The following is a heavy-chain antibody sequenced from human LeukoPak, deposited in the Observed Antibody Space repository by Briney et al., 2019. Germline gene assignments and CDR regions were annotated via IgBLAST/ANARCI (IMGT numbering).Heavy chain of an antibody. Sequence: GGSLRLSCAASGFNSRTYGLHWVRQAPDKGLDWVATISYDGSSKYFADSVKGRFSISRDNSKNTMNLQMNSLRPDDTAVYYCAKSYHDYSNYFFGMDVWGHGTTVTVSS. CDR1: GFNSRTYG. V-gene: IGHV3-30*18. D-gene: IGHD2-21*01. J-gene: IGHJ6*02. CDR3: AKSYHDYSNYFFGMDV. CDR2: ISYDGSSK.